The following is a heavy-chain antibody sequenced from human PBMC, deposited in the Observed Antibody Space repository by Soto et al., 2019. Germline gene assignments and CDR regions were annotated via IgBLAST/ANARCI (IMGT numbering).Heavy chain of an antibody. Sequence: QVQLVESEGGVVQPGRSLRLSCAASRFTFSSYGIHWVRQAPGKGLEWVAVISYDGSNKYYADSVKGRFTISRDNSKNTLYLQMDSLRAEDSAVYYCAKASSSWDGYYYYGMDVWGPGTTVTVSS. V-gene: IGHV3-30*18. J-gene: IGHJ6*02. CDR1: RFTFSSYG. D-gene: IGHD6-13*01. CDR2: ISYDGSNK. CDR3: AKASSSWDGYYYYGMDV.